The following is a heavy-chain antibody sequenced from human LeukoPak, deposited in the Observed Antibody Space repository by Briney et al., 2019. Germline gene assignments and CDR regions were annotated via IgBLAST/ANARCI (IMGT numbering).Heavy chain of an antibody. D-gene: IGHD3-10*01. Sequence: SETLSLTCAVSGGSFSGYFWSWIRQSSGKGLEWIGEIHNSGTTNYNPSLNSRVTISEDTSKNQFYLNLSSVTAADTAVYYCARRYYYNLGSFPFDFWGQGTLVTVSS. J-gene: IGHJ4*02. CDR2: IHNSGTT. CDR1: GGSFSGYF. CDR3: ARRYYYNLGSFPFDF. V-gene: IGHV4-34*01.